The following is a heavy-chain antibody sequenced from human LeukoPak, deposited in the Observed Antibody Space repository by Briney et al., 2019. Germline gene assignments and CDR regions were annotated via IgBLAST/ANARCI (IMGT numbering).Heavy chain of an antibody. CDR1: GYSFTSYX. J-gene: IGHJ4*02. CDR2: XXPGDSDT. D-gene: IGHD1-14*01. V-gene: IGHV5-51*01. CDR3: ARRGGTPFYDY. Sequence: GESLKISCKGSGYSFTSYXXXXXXQXXXXXXXWMGIXXPGDSDTXXXXXXXXQAXXXXXXSISTAYLQWSSLKASDTAMYYCARRGGTPFYDYWGQGTLVTVSP.